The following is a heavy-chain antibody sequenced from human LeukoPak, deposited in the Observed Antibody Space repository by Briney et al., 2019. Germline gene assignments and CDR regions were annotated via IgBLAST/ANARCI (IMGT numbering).Heavy chain of an antibody. D-gene: IGHD2-15*01. Sequence: GASVKVSRKASGGTFSSYAISWVRQAPGQGLEWMGRIIPILGIANYAQKFQGRVTITADKSTSTAYMELSSLRSEDTAVYYCARDLYCSGGSCYPDDAFDIWGQGTMVTVSS. CDR1: GGTFSSYA. CDR2: IIPILGIA. V-gene: IGHV1-69*04. J-gene: IGHJ3*02. CDR3: ARDLYCSGGSCYPDDAFDI.